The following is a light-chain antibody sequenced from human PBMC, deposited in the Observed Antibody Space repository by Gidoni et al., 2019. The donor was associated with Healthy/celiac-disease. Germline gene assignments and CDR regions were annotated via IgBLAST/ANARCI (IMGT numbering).Light chain of an antibody. J-gene: IGKJ4*01. V-gene: IGKV1-9*01. CDR2: AAS. CDR3: QQRNSYPPT. Sequence: DIQLTQSPSFLSASVGDRVTITCRASQGISSYLAWYQQKPGKAPKLLIYAASTLQSGVPSRFSGSGSGTEFTLTISSLQPEDFATYYCQQRNSYPPTFXGXTKVEIK. CDR1: QGISSY.